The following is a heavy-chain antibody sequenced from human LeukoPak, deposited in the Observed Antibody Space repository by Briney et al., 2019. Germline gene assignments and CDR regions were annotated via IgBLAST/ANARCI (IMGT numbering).Heavy chain of an antibody. CDR2: ISYDGSNK. J-gene: IGHJ4*02. V-gene: IGHV3-30*03. D-gene: IGHD2-21*01. CDR3: EVRDFDY. Sequence: GGSLRLSCAASGFTFSSYGMHWVRQAPGKGLEWVAVISYDGSNKYYADSVKGRFTISRDNSKNTLYLQMNSLRAEDTAVYYCEVRDFDYWGQGTLVTVSS. CDR1: GFTFSSYG.